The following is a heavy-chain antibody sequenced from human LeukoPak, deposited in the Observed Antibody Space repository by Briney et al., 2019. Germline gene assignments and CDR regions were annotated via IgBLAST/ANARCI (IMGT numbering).Heavy chain of an antibody. V-gene: IGHV3-33*06. Sequence: GRSLRLSCAASGFTFSSYGMHWVRQAQGKGLEWVAVIWYDGSNKYYADSVKGRFTISRDNSKNTLYLQMNSLRAEDTAVYYCAKSPQRFLEYYYMDVWGKGTTVTVSS. CDR2: IWYDGSNK. J-gene: IGHJ6*03. CDR3: AKSPQRFLEYYYMDV. CDR1: GFTFSSYG. D-gene: IGHD3-3*01.